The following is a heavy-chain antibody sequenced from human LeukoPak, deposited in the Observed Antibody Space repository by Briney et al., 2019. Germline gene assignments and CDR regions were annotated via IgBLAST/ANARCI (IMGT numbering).Heavy chain of an antibody. V-gene: IGHV3-21*01. Sequence: PGGSLILSCAASGFTFSLYSMNWVRQAPGKGLEWVSSISSTSTYIYYADSVKGRFTISRDNAKNSLFLQLNSLRAEDTAVYYCAKYGDSSNTFDYWGQGTLVTVSS. CDR2: ISSTSTYI. J-gene: IGHJ4*02. CDR1: GFTFSLYS. D-gene: IGHD6-13*01. CDR3: AKYGDSSNTFDY.